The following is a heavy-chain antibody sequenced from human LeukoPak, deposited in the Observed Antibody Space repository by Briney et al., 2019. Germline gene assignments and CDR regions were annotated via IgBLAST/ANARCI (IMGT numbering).Heavy chain of an antibody. D-gene: IGHD6-13*01. CDR2: TYYRSKWYD. J-gene: IGHJ4*02. CDR3: ARTANFAAGYYIDY. CDR1: GDSVSSKNGA. Sequence: SQTLSLTCGISGDSVSSKNGAWNWIRQSPSRGLEWVGRTYYRSKWYDDYATSLQGRISISPDTSKNQFSLHLYSVTPEDTAVYYCARTANFAAGYYIDYWGQGTLVTVSS. V-gene: IGHV6-1*01.